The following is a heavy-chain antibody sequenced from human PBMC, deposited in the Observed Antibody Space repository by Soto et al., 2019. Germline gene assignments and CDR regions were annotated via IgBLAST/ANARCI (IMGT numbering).Heavy chain of an antibody. CDR1: GFTFSDYY. Sequence: GGSLSLSCAASGFTFSDYYMSWIRPAPGKGLEWVSYISSSGDIIYYADSMKGRFTISRDNAKNSLYLQMNNLRAEDTAVYYCARDLGYYDSSGYLDYWGQGTLVTVSS. D-gene: IGHD3-22*01. J-gene: IGHJ4*02. CDR3: ARDLGYYDSSGYLDY. CDR2: ISSSGDII. V-gene: IGHV3-11*01.